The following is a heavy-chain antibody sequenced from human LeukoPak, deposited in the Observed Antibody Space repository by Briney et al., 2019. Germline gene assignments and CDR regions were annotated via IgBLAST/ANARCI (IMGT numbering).Heavy chain of an antibody. V-gene: IGHV3-66*01. Sequence: GGSLRLSCAASGFTVSSNYMSWVRQAPGKGLEWVSVIYSGGSTYYADSVKGRFTISRDNSKNTLYLQMNSLRAEDTAVYYCARDRDYYDSSGYYAAGNYGFDYWGQGTLVTVSS. J-gene: IGHJ4*02. CDR3: ARDRDYYDSSGYYAAGNYGFDY. CDR1: GFTVSSNY. CDR2: IYSGGST. D-gene: IGHD3-22*01.